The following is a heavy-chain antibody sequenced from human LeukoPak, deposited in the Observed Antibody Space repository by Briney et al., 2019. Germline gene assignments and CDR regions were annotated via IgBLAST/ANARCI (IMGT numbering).Heavy chain of an antibody. V-gene: IGHV3-53*01. J-gene: IGHJ4*02. Sequence: SGGSLRLSCAASGFTFNNYAMTWVRQAPGKGLEWVSVIYSGGSTYYADSVKGRFTISRDNSKNTLYLQMNSLRAEDTAVYYCAREVHVIAAAEPYFDYWGQGTLVTVSS. CDR2: IYSGGST. D-gene: IGHD6-13*01. CDR3: AREVHVIAAAEPYFDY. CDR1: GFTFNNYA.